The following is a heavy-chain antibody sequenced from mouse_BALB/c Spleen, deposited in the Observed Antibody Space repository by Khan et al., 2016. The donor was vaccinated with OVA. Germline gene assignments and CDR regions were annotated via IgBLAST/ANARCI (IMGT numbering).Heavy chain of an antibody. V-gene: IGHV1-80*01. Sequence: QVQLQQSGAELVRPGSSVKISCKTSGYAFSSNWMNWVKQRPGQGLEWIGQIYPGDGDNNYNGKFKGKATLTADKSSSTAYMQLSSLTSEDSAVYLCARLNYGNYYFDDWGQGTTLTVSS. CDR3: ARLNYGNYYFDD. CDR1: GYAFSSNW. J-gene: IGHJ2*01. D-gene: IGHD2-1*01. CDR2: IYPGDGDN.